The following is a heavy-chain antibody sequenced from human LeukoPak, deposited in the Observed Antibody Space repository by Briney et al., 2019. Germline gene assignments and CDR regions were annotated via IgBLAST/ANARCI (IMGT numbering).Heavy chain of an antibody. CDR3: ARAGYCSSTSCPPGFDY. D-gene: IGHD2-2*01. Sequence: SQTLSLTCTVSGSSISSGSYYWSWIRQPAGKGLEWIGRIYTSGSTNYNPSLKSRVTISVDTSKNQFSLKLSSVTAADTAVYYCARAGYCSSTSCPPGFDYWGQGTLVTVSS. CDR1: GSSISSGSYY. CDR2: IYTSGST. J-gene: IGHJ4*02. V-gene: IGHV4-61*02.